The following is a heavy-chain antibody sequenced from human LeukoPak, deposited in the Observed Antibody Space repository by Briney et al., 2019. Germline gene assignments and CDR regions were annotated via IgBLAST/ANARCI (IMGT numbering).Heavy chain of an antibody. V-gene: IGHV3-30-3*02. CDR1: GFTFSSYA. CDR3: AKYGGNSPYYYGMDV. CDR2: ISYDENHK. Sequence: PGGSLRLSCAASGFTFSSYAMHWVRQAPGKGLEWVAIISYDENHKYSADSVKGRFTISRDNSKNTLYLQMNSLRAEDTAVYYCAKYGGNSPYYYGMDVWGQGTTVTVSS. D-gene: IGHD4-23*01. J-gene: IGHJ6*02.